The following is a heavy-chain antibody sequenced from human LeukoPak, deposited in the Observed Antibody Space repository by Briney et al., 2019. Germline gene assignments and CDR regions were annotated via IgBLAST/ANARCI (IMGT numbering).Heavy chain of an antibody. Sequence: GASVKVSCKAFGYTFTSNYMHWVRQAPGQGLEWMGLISPSGGSTNYAQKFQGRVTLTRDTSTSTDYLELSSLRSEDTAVYYCARDNSVRDEAWWFTPGGQGTLVTVSS. CDR1: GYTFTSNY. V-gene: IGHV1-46*01. D-gene: IGHD5-24*01. CDR3: ARDNSVRDEAWWFTP. J-gene: IGHJ5*02. CDR2: ISPSGGST.